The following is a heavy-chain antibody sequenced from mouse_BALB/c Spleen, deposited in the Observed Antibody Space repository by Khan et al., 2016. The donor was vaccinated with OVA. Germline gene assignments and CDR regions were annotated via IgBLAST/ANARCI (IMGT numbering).Heavy chain of an antibody. V-gene: IGHV1-20*02. CDR3: ARIYRSDFDY. CDR1: GYSFTGYF. CDR2: INPHIGET. J-gene: IGHJ2*01. Sequence: MQLEESGPELVKPGASVKISCKASGYSFTGYFMNWVMQSHGKSLEWIGRINPHIGETFYNQKFKGQATLTVDESSSTAHMELRSLASEDSAVYYCARIYRSDFDYWGQGTTLTVSS. D-gene: IGHD1-1*01.